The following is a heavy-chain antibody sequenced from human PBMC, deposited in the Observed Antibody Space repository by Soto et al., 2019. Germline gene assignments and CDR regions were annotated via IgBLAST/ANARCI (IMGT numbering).Heavy chain of an antibody. CDR2: IYHSGST. D-gene: IGHD3-3*01. CDR1: GGSISSGGYS. CDR3: ARVVSITIFGVVIFNWFDP. Sequence: PSETLSLTCAVSGGSISSGGYSWSWIRQPPGKGLEWIGYIYHSGSTYYNPSLKSRVTISVDRSKNQFSLKLSSVTAADTAVYYCARVVSITIFGVVIFNWFDPWGQGTLVTVSS. J-gene: IGHJ5*02. V-gene: IGHV4-30-2*01.